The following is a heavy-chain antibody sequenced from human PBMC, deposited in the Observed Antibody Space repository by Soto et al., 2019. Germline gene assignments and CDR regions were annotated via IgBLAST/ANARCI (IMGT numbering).Heavy chain of an antibody. CDR2: IIPVFGTT. Sequence: QVQLVQSGAEVKKAGSSVKVSCKTSGGTFRSYFINWVRQAPGQGLEWVGGIIPVFGTTYYADKFQGRGTITADESTTTVYMELSSLRSDDTAVYYCARETPSTTAAYFYYGLDVWGQGTTVTVPS. V-gene: IGHV1-69*01. CDR1: GGTFRSYF. J-gene: IGHJ6*02. D-gene: IGHD2-2*01. CDR3: ARETPSTTAAYFYYGLDV.